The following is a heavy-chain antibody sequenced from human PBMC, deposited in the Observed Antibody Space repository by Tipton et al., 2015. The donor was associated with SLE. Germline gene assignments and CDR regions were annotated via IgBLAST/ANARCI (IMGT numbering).Heavy chain of an antibody. V-gene: IGHV1-8*02. CDR3: ARTGYCSGGSCYFYLDD. D-gene: IGHD2-15*01. CDR1: GYTFTSYD. J-gene: IGHJ4*02. Sequence: QSGAEVKKPGASVKVSCKASGYTFTSYDINWVRQATGQGLEWMGWMNPNSGNTGYAQKFQGRVTMTRNTSISTAYMELSSLRSEDTAVYYCARTGYCSGGSCYFYLDDGGQGTLVTVSS. CDR2: MNPNSGNT.